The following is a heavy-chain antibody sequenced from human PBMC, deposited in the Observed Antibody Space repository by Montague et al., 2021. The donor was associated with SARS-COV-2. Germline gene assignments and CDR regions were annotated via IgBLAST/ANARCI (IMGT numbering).Heavy chain of an antibody. CDR1: GGSISSGGYY. J-gene: IGHJ3*02. CDR2: IYYSGST. D-gene: IGHD3-3*01. Sequence: TLSLTCTVSGGSISSGGYYWSWLRQHPGKGLEWIGYIYYSGSTYYNPSLKSRVTISVDTSKNHFSLKLSSVTAADTAVYYCARDSGITIFGVVIMQAFDIWGQGTMVTVSS. V-gene: IGHV4-31*03. CDR3: ARDSGITIFGVVIMQAFDI.